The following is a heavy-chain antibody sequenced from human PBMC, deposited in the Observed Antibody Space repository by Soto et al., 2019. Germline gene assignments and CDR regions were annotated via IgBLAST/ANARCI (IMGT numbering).Heavy chain of an antibody. V-gene: IGHV1-18*01. Sequence: QIQLVQSGAEVKKPGASVKVSCKASGYTFTTHAISWVRQAPGQGLEWMGWISTDNGNTNYAQNLQGRVTMTTDTPMNTAFLELRSLRSDDTAVYFCARVPPNIVVVPTTSDYYYFGMDIWGQGTTVTVSS. J-gene: IGHJ6*02. CDR3: ARVPPNIVVVPTTSDYYYFGMDI. D-gene: IGHD2-2*01. CDR1: GYTFTTHA. CDR2: ISTDNGNT.